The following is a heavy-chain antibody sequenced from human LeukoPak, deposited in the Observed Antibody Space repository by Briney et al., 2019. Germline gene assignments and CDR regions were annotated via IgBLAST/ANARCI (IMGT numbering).Heavy chain of an antibody. D-gene: IGHD3-9*01. Sequence: SETLSLTCSVSGGSISSSTYSWSWIRQPAGKGLEWIGHIYSSGTTNYNPSLKSRVTMSVDASKNQFSLRLTSVTAADTAVYYCARDQYYDILGYWGQGTLVTVSS. CDR3: ARDQYYDILGY. V-gene: IGHV4-61*09. CDR1: GGSISSSTYS. J-gene: IGHJ4*02. CDR2: IYSSGTT.